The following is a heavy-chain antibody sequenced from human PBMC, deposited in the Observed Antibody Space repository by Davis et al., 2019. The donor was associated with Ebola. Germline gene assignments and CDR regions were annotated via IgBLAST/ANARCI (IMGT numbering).Heavy chain of an antibody. CDR1: GYTFPSYY. Sequence: ASVKVTCKASGYTFPSYYMHWVRQPPGQGLEWMGMINPSSGSTSYAQNFQGRVTMTRDTTTTTVYMELNSMRSEDTAVYYCARKAAYFYSVDYWGQGTLVTVSS. J-gene: IGHJ4*02. V-gene: IGHV1-46*01. CDR3: ARKAAYFYSVDY. CDR2: INPSSGST. D-gene: IGHD3-22*01.